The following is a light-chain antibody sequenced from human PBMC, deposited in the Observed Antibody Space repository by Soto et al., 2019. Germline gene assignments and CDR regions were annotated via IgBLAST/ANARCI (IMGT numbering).Light chain of an antibody. CDR3: QQTYSTPRT. V-gene: IGKV1-39*01. CDR2: AAS. J-gene: IGKJ1*01. Sequence: DIQMTQSPSSLSAAVGDRVTITCRASQSFSSHLNWCQQKPGKAPELLIYAASSLQSGVPSRFSGSGSGTEFTLTISSLQPEDFATYYCQQTYSTPRTFGQGTKVDIK. CDR1: QSFSSH.